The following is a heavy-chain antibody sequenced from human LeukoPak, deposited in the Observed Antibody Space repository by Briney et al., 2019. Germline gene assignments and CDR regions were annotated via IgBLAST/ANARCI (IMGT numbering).Heavy chain of an antibody. Sequence: GASVKVSCKASGYTFTGYYMHWVRQAPGQGLEWMGWINPNSGGTNYAQKFQGRVTMTRDTSISTAYMELSRLRSDDTAVYYCARGKGGYSGYDGINYYYYMDVWGKGTTVTVSS. CDR1: GYTFTGYY. J-gene: IGHJ6*03. CDR2: INPNSGGT. CDR3: ARGKGGYSGYDGINYYYYMDV. D-gene: IGHD5-12*01. V-gene: IGHV1-2*02.